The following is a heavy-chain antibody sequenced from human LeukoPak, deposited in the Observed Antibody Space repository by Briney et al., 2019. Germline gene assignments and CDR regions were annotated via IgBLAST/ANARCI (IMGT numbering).Heavy chain of an antibody. CDR3: GRDRHCGSATCFPDATYYMDV. CDR2: ISSSGSTI. CDR1: GFTFSDSY. Sequence: GGSLRLSCAASGFTFSDSYMSWIRQAPGKGLEWVSYISSSGSTIYYADFVKGRFTISRDNAKNSLFLQMDSLRAEDTAVYYCGRDRHCGSATCFPDATYYMDVWGKGTTVTVSS. J-gene: IGHJ6*03. D-gene: IGHD2-2*01. V-gene: IGHV3-11*04.